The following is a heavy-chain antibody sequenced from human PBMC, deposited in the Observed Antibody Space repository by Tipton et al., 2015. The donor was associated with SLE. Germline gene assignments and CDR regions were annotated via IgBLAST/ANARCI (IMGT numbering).Heavy chain of an antibody. CDR2: INGNSGDT. Sequence: QSGPEVKKPGASVRVSCKASGFSVTGYYMHWVRQAPGQGLEWMGWINGNSGDTKYAQRFQGRVTMTRDTSINTAYMDLYRLTSDDTAVYYCARVSRDILTGYSYFDSWGQGTLVIVSS. J-gene: IGHJ4*02. D-gene: IGHD3-9*01. CDR3: ARVSRDILTGYSYFDS. CDR1: GFSVTGYY. V-gene: IGHV1-2*02.